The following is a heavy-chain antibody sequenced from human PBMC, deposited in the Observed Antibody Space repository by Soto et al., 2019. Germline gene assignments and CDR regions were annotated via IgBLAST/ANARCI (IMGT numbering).Heavy chain of an antibody. Sequence: PGGSLRLSCAASGFTFSSYAMSWVRQAPGKGLEWVSSISNSGGSTYYADSVKGRFTISRDNSKNTLYLQMNSLRAEDTAVYYCAYSSTPFDYWGQGTLVTVSS. CDR2: ISNSGGST. J-gene: IGHJ4*02. CDR3: AYSSTPFDY. CDR1: GFTFSSYA. V-gene: IGHV3-23*01. D-gene: IGHD6-13*01.